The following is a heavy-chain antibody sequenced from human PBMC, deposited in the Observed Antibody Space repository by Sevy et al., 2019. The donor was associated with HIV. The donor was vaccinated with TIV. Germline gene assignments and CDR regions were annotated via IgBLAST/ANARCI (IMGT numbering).Heavy chain of an antibody. D-gene: IGHD5-18*01. CDR2: ISYDGSKK. J-gene: IGHJ6*02. CDR1: GFTFSDYG. V-gene: IGHV3-30*18. Sequence: GGSLRLSCAASGFTFSDYGMNWVRQAPGKGLEWVAVISYDGSKKFYRDSVKGRFTISRDNSKNILYLEMNSLRVEDTAVYYCAKHLTQIWPQDVYNRMVVWGQGTTVTVSS. CDR3: AKHLTQIWPQDVYNRMVV.